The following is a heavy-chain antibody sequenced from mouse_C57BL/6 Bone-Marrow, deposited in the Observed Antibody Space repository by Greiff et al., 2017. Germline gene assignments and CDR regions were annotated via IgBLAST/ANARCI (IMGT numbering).Heavy chain of an antibody. CDR2: IYPGDGDT. V-gene: IGHV1-82*01. J-gene: IGHJ3*01. D-gene: IGHD2-4*01. CDR3: ARGDYDYDVGAWFAY. Sequence: QVQLQQSGPELVKPGASVKISCKASGYAFSSSWMNWVKQRPGKGLEWIGRIYPGDGDTNYNGKFKGKATLTADKSSSTAYMQLSSLTSEDSAVYFCARGDYDYDVGAWFAYWGQGTLVTVSA. CDR1: GYAFSSSW.